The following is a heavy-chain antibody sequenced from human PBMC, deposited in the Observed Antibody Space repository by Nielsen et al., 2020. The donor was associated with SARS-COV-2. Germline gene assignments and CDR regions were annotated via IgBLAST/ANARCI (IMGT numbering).Heavy chain of an antibody. CDR2: ISSSSSYI. D-gene: IGHD2-15*01. J-gene: IGHJ4*02. V-gene: IGHV3-21*04. CDR1: GFTFSSYS. Sequence: GESLKISCAASGFTFSSYSMNWVRQAPGKGLEWVSSISSSSSYIYYADSVKGRFTISRDNAKNSLYLQMNSLRAEDTAVYYCARVVVAARIIPTFDYWGQGTLVTVSS. CDR3: ARVVVAARIIPTFDY.